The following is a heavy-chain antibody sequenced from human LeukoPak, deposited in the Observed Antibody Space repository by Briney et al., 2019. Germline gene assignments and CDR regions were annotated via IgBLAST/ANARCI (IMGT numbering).Heavy chain of an antibody. V-gene: IGHV3-43D*03. CDR1: GFPFDDYG. CDR3: ARERGSYFNYYFDY. CDR2: ISWHGETT. D-gene: IGHD1-26*01. J-gene: IGHJ4*02. Sequence: PGGSLRLSCAASGFPFDDYGMLWVRQAPGKGLEWVSFISWHGETTYYSDSVKGRFTISRDNFKNTLFLQMNSLRAEDTAVYYCARERGSYFNYYFDYWGQGTLVTVSS.